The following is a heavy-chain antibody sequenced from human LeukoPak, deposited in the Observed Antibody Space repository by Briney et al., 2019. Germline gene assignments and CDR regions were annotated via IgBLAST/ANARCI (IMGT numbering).Heavy chain of an antibody. CDR1: GGSISSSSYY. Sequence: SETLSLTCIVSGGSISSSSYYWSWIRQPPGKGLEWIGSIYYSGGTYYNPSLKSRVTISVDTSKNQFSLKLSSVTAADTAVYYCARAATPDEGWFDPWGQGTLVTVSS. CDR3: ARAATPDEGWFDP. V-gene: IGHV4-39*01. CDR2: IYYSGGT. J-gene: IGHJ5*02. D-gene: IGHD2-15*01.